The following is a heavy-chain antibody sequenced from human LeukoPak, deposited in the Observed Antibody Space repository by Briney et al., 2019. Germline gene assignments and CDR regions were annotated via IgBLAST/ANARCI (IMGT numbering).Heavy chain of an antibody. V-gene: IGHV4-59*01. CDR2: IYYSGST. Sequence: SETLSLTCTVSGGSIGSYYWSWIRQPPGKGLEWIGYIYYSGSTNYNPSLKSRVTISVDTSKNQFSLKLSSVTAADTAVYYCARENSSGWIDYWGQGTLVTVSS. CDR3: ARENSSGWIDY. D-gene: IGHD6-19*01. CDR1: GGSIGSYY. J-gene: IGHJ4*02.